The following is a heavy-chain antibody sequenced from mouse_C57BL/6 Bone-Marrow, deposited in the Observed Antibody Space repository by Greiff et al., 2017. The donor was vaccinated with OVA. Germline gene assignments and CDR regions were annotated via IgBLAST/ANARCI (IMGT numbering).Heavy chain of an antibody. CDR2: IWGGGST. J-gene: IGHJ4*01. CDR1: GFSLTSYG. Sequence: VKVVESGPGLVAPSQSLSITCTVSGFSLTSYGVDWVRQPPGKGLEWLGVIWGGGSTNYNSALMSRLSISKDNSKSQVFLKMNSLQTDDTAMYYCAKQDSSGFYAMDYWGQGTSVTVSS. D-gene: IGHD3-2*02. V-gene: IGHV2-9*01. CDR3: AKQDSSGFYAMDY.